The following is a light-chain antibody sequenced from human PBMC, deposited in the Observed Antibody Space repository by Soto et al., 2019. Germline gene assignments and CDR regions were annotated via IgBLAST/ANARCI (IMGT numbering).Light chain of an antibody. J-gene: IGLJ1*01. Sequence: SVLTQPASVSGSPGQSITISCTGTSSDIGGYNYVSWYQQHPGKAPKLMIYDVSNRPSGVFNRFSGSKSGNTASLTISGLQAEDEADYYCSSYTSSRSYVFGTGTKVTVL. CDR1: SSDIGGYNY. V-gene: IGLV2-14*01. CDR2: DVS. CDR3: SSYTSSRSYV.